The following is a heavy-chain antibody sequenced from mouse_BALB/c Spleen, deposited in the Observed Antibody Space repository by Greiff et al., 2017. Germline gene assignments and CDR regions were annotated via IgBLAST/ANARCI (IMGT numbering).Heavy chain of an antibody. CDR2: INPDSSTI. Sequence: EVKLLESGGGLVQPGGSLKLSCAASGFDFSRYWMSWVRQAPGKGLEWIGEINPDSSTINYTPSLKDKFIISRDNAKNTLYLQMSKVRSEDTALYYCARQSNRYDAMDYWGQGTSVTVSS. CDR3: ARQSNRYDAMDY. D-gene: IGHD2-14*01. J-gene: IGHJ4*01. V-gene: IGHV4-1*02. CDR1: GFDFSRYW.